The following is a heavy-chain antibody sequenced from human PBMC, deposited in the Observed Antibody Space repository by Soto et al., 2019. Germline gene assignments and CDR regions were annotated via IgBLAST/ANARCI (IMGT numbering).Heavy chain of an antibody. V-gene: IGHV3-33*01. CDR1: GFTFGRHG. J-gene: IGHJ4*01. Sequence: QVQLVESGGGVVQPWGSLRLSCAASGFTFGRHGMHWVRQAPGKGLEWVAVIGSDGARDSYADSMKGRFSISRDNGQNTLYLQINSLRVEDTAVYYCARDDDYPDNGLDYWGHGTLVTVSS. D-gene: IGHD4-17*01. CDR3: ARDDDYPDNGLDY. CDR2: IGSDGARD.